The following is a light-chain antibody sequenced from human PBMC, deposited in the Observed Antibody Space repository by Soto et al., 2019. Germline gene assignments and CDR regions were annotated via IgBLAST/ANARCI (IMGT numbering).Light chain of an antibody. Sequence: QSALTHPASVSGSPGQSITISCTGTRSDVGGYDYVSWYQQHPGKAPKLMFYDVSNRPSGVSNRFSGSKSGNTASLTISGLQAEYEADYYCSSYTSSSTPVFGGGTKLTVL. J-gene: IGLJ2*01. CDR2: DVS. CDR3: SSYTSSSTPV. CDR1: RSDVGGYDY. V-gene: IGLV2-14*01.